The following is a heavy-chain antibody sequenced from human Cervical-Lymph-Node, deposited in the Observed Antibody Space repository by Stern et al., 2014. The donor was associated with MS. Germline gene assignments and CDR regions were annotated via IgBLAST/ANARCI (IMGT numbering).Heavy chain of an antibody. Sequence: VQLVQSGAEVKKPGESLKISCKGSGYGFSDYWIGWVRQMPGKGLELMGIINPRDSYAPYSPSFQCPVTISAHTSTSTAFLQWSILKASDTATYYCARHTSVYYGMDVWGQGTTVTVSS. D-gene: IGHD3-16*01. CDR1: GYGFSDYW. CDR2: INPRDSYA. J-gene: IGHJ6*02. CDR3: ARHTSVYYGMDV. V-gene: IGHV5-51*01.